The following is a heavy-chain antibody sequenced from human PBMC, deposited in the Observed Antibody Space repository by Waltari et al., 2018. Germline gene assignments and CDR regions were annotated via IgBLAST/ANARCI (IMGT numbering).Heavy chain of an antibody. D-gene: IGHD5-12*01. Sequence: QVQLVESGGGVVQPGRSLRLSCAASGFTFSSYGMHWVRQAPGKGLEWVAVIWYDGSNKDSADSVKGRFSISRDNSKNTLYLQMNSLRAEDTAMYYCARGSVATIQPDAFDIWGQGTMVTVSS. CDR3: ARGSVATIQPDAFDI. J-gene: IGHJ3*02. V-gene: IGHV3-33*08. CDR2: IWYDGSNK. CDR1: GFTFSSYG.